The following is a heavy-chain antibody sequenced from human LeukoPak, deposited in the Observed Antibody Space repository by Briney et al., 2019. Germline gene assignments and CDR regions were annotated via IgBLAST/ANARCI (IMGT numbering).Heavy chain of an antibody. Sequence: SETLSLTCTVPGGSISSYYWSWIRQPPGKGLEWIGYIYYSGSTNYNPSLKSRVTISVDTSKNQFSLKLSSVTAAGTAVYYCARPMGWFDPWGQGTLVTVSS. V-gene: IGHV4-59*08. CDR3: ARPMGWFDP. D-gene: IGHD1-26*01. CDR2: IYYSGST. J-gene: IGHJ5*02. CDR1: GGSISSYY.